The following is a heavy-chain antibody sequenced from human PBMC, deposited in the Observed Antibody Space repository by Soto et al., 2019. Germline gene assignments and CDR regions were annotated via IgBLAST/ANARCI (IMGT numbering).Heavy chain of an antibody. D-gene: IGHD3-9*01. CDR3: ARTRRYDILPGYYAFDI. CDR1: GYTFTSYD. V-gene: IGHV1-8*01. CDR2: MNPNSGNT. Sequence: ASVKVSCKASGYTFTSYDINWVRQATGQGLEWMGWMNPNSGNTGYAQKFQGRVTMTRNTSISTAYMELSSLRSEDTAVYYCARTRRYDILPGYYAFDIWGQGTMVTVSS. J-gene: IGHJ3*02.